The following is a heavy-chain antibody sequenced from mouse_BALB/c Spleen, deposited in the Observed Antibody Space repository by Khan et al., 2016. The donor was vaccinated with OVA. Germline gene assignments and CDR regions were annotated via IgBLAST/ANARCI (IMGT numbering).Heavy chain of an antibody. CDR1: GFNIKDTY. Sequence: VQLKQSGAELMKPGASVKLSCTVSGFNIKDTYMHWVRQRPEQGLEWIGRIDPANGNTKYDPKFQGKATMTADTSSNTAYLQLSSLTSEDISVYYCAYSLLLYAIDYWCQGTSVTFSS. CDR2: IDPANGNT. V-gene: IGHV14-3*02. J-gene: IGHJ4*01. CDR3: AYSLLLYAIDY. D-gene: IGHD1-2*01.